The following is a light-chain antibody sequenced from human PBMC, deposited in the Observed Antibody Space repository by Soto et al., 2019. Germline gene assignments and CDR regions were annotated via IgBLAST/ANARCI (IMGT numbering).Light chain of an antibody. CDR2: KAS. CDR3: QQYSGFWT. Sequence: DIQMTQSPSTLSASVGDRVIITCRASQNIDSWLAWYQQKPGKGPRLLIYKASSFQSGVPSRFSGAGSETEFTLIISSLQPDEFATYYCQQYSGFWTFGQGTKVEIK. V-gene: IGKV1-5*03. J-gene: IGKJ1*01. CDR1: QNIDSW.